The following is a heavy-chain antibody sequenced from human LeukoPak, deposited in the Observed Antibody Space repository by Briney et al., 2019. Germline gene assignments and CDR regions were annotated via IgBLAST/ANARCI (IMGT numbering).Heavy chain of an antibody. CDR1: GGTFITXX. CDR3: ARARYFDWLVDY. J-gene: IGHJ4*02. CDR2: MNPNSGNT. V-gene: IGHV1-8*01. D-gene: IGHD3-9*01. Sequence: ASGGTFITXXXXXVRXAPGQGXXXMGWMNPNSGNTGYAQKFQGRVTMTRNTSISTAYMELSSLRSEDTAVYYCARARYFDWLVDYWGQGTLVTVSS.